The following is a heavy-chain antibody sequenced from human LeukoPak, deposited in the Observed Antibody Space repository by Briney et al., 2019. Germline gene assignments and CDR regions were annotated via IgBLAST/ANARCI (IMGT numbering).Heavy chain of an antibody. CDR1: GFTVSSNS. D-gene: IGHD4/OR15-4a*01. Sequence: HAGGSLRLSCTVSGFTVSSNSMSWVRQAPGKGLEWVSFIYSDNTHCSDSVKGRFTISRDNSKNTLYLQMNSLRAEDTAVYYCARRAGAYSHPYDYWGQGTLVTVSS. CDR2: IYSDNT. CDR3: ARRAGAYSHPYDY. V-gene: IGHV3-53*01. J-gene: IGHJ4*02.